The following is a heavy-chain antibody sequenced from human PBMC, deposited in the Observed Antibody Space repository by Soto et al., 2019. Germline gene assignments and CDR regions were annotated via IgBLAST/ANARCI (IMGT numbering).Heavy chain of an antibody. CDR1: GGSISSGGYY. J-gene: IGHJ5*02. CDR3: ARVKGYCSGGSCPWVFGWFDH. Sequence: TLSLTCTVSGGSISSGGYYWSWIRQHPGKGLEWIGYIYYSGSTYYNLSLKSRVTISVDTSKNQFSLKLSSVTAADTAVYYCARVKGYCSGGSCPWVFGWFDHWGQGTLVTVSS. D-gene: IGHD2-15*01. CDR2: IYYSGST. V-gene: IGHV4-31*03.